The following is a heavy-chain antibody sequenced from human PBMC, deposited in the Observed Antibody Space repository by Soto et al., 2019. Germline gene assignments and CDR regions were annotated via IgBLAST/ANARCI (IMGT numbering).Heavy chain of an antibody. CDR2: IGTNKDGGGV. CDR3: MDTYMAGSWEN. J-gene: IGHJ4*02. D-gene: IGHD5-18*01. CDR1: GFIFTNAW. V-gene: IGHV3-15*04. Sequence: EVQLLESGGGLVKPGGSLRLSCAASGFIFTNAWMNWVRQAPGKGLEWVGRIGTNKDGGGVLYAAPVEGRFSISRDDSKTTVYMQMDTRTLAATDVYSCMDTYMAGSWENWGQGTMVTVSS.